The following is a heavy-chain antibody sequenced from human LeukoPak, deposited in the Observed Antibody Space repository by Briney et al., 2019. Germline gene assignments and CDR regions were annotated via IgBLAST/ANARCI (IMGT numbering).Heavy chain of an antibody. J-gene: IGHJ5*02. D-gene: IGHD3-9*01. CDR2: ISYDGSNK. Sequence: GGSLRLSCAASGFTFSSYAMHWVRQAPGKGLEGVAVISYDGSNKYYADSVKGRFTISRDNSKSTLYLEMDSVRAEDTAVYCCARDPGIYDSLTGYYPGGFGFDPWGQGTLVTVSS. CDR1: GFTFSSYA. CDR3: ARDPGIYDSLTGYYPGGFGFDP. V-gene: IGHV3-30*04.